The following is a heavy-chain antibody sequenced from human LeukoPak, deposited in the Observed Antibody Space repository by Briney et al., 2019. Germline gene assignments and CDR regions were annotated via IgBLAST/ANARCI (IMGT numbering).Heavy chain of an antibody. Sequence: PSETLSLTCTVSGGSFSSYYWSWIRQPAGEGLEWIGRIYSSGSTNYNPSLRSRVTLSVATSKNQFSLKLSSVTAADTAVYYCARMYSGTYGGIDNWGQGTLVTVSS. D-gene: IGHD1-26*01. V-gene: IGHV4-4*07. J-gene: IGHJ4*02. CDR3: ARMYSGTYGGIDN. CDR1: GGSFSSYY. CDR2: IYSSGST.